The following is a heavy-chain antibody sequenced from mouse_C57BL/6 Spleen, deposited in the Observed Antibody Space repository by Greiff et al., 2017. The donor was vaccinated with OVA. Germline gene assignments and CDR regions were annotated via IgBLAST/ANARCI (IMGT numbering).Heavy chain of an antibody. J-gene: IGHJ1*03. D-gene: IGHD1-1*01. CDR3: DRCLRYWYCDV. V-gene: IGHV14-2*01. CDR2: IDPEDGDT. Sequence: EVQLQQSGAELVKPGASVKLSCTASGFNIKDYYMHWVKQRTEQGLEWIGRIDPEDGDTKYAPKFQGKATITADTSSNTAYLQLSSLTSEDNAVDYCDRCLRYWYCDVWGTGTTVTVSS. CDR1: GFNIKDYY.